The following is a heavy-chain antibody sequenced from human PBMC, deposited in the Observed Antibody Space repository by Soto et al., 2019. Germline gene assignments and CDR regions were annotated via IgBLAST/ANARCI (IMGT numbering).Heavy chain of an antibody. CDR1: GSTFSSYA. D-gene: IGHD3-22*01. CDR3: ATSYDSSGYDY. Sequence: EVQLLESGGGLVQPGGSLRLSCAASGSTFSSYAMSWVRRAPGKGLEWVSALSGSGISTYYADTVKGRFTISRDNSRNTLYLQMNSLRAEDTAVYYCATSYDSSGYDYWGQGTLVTVSS. J-gene: IGHJ4*02. CDR2: LSGSGIST. V-gene: IGHV3-23*01.